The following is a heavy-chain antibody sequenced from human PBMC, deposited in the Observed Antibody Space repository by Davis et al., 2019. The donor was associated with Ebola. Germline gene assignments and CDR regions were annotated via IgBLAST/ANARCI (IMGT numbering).Heavy chain of an antibody. V-gene: IGHV3-33*06. CDR1: GFTFSSYE. CDR2: IWYDGSNK. CDR3: AKDRAAVADWYFDL. D-gene: IGHD6-19*01. Sequence: GGSLRLSCAVSGFTFSSYEMHWVRQAPGKGLEWVAVIWYDGSNKYYADSVKGRFTISRDNSKNTLYLQMNSLRAEDTAVYYCAKDRAAVADWYFDLWGRGTLVTVSS. J-gene: IGHJ2*01.